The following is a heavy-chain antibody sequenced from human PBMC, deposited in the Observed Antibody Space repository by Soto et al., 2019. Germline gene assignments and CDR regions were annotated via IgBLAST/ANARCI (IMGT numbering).Heavy chain of an antibody. D-gene: IGHD2-15*01. V-gene: IGHV4-31*03. CDR2: IYGSGGSGST. J-gene: IGHJ4*02. CDR3: GRKAEGYFSGIDY. Sequence: SETLSLTCTVTGDSITSGGYYWSWIRQHPGKGLEWLGYIYGSGGSGSTMYNPSPKSRITLSADKYTNQSSLHLSSVTVADTAVYFCGRKAEGYFSGIDYWGQGTLVTVSS. CDR1: GDSITSGGYY.